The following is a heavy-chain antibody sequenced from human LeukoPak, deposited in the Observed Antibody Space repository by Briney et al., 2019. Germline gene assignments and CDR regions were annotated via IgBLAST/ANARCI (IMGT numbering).Heavy chain of an antibody. Sequence: PGGSLRLSCATSGFTFSNAWMSWVRQAPGKGLEWVGRIKSKTDGGTTDYAAPVKGRFTISRDDSKNTLYLQMNSLKTEDTAVYYCTTHMTTASYAFDIWGQGTMVTVSS. CDR3: TTHMTTASYAFDI. CDR2: IKSKTDGGTT. J-gene: IGHJ3*02. CDR1: GFTFSNAW. V-gene: IGHV3-15*01. D-gene: IGHD4-11*01.